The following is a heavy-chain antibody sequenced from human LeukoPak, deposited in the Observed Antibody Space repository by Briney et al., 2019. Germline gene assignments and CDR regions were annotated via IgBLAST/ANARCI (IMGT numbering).Heavy chain of an antibody. CDR3: ASRHCSGGGCYFAGADPFDY. J-gene: IGHJ4*02. CDR2: INPNSGDT. D-gene: IGHD2-15*01. V-gene: IGHV1-2*06. CDR1: GYTLTVYY. Sequence: SVKVSCKASGYTLTVYYIHWVRQAPGQGLEWMGRINPNSGDTNFAQKFQGRVTMTRDTSISTAYMDLSGLRPDDTAVYYCASRHCSGGGCYFAGADPFDYWGQGTLVTVSS.